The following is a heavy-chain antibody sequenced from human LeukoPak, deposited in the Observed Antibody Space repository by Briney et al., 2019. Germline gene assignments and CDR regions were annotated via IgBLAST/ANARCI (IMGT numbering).Heavy chain of an antibody. J-gene: IGHJ3*02. V-gene: IGHV5-51*01. CDR3: ARRSIVVVVATSPENVFDI. CDR1: GYSLSTYW. D-gene: IGHD2-15*01. Sequence: GESLPISCKGSGYSLSTYWIGWVRQMPGEGLEWMGIIYPGDSDTRYSPSFQGQVTMSADKSISTAYLQWSSLKASDTAMYYRARRSIVVVVATSPENVFDIYGEGAMVTVSS. CDR2: IYPGDSDT.